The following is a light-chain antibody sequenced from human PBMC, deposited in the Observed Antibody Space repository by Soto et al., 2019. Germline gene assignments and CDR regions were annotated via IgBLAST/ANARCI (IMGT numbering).Light chain of an antibody. V-gene: IGLV2-8*01. CDR1: SSDVGGYNF. CDR3: SSYAGSNSVV. CDR2: EVS. J-gene: IGLJ2*01. Sequence: QSALTQPPSASGSPGQSVTISCTGTSSDVGGYNFVSWYQHHPGKAPKLMIYEVSKRPSGVPDRFSASKSGNTASLTVSGLLAEDEADYYCSSYAGSNSVVFGGGTKLTVL.